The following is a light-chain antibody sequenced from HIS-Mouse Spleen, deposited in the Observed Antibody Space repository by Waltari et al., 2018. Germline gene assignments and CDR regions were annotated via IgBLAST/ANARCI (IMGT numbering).Light chain of an antibody. CDR2: AAS. V-gene: IGKV1-9*01. CDR1: QGISSY. CDR3: QQLNSYPPT. J-gene: IGKJ1*01. Sequence: DIQLTQSPSFLSASVGDRVTITCRASQGISSYLAWYQQKPGKAPKLLIYAASTLQSGVPSRFRGSGSGTEFTLTISILQPEDFATYFCQQLNSYPPTFGQGTKVEIK.